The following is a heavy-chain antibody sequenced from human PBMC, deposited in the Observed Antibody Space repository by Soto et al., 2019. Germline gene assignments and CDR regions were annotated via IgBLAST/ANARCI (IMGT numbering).Heavy chain of an antibody. CDR3: ARAYPLAFTAHITIIRGFDP. D-gene: IGHD3-22*01. V-gene: IGHV3-48*03. CDR1: GFTFSSYE. Sequence: PGGSLRLSCAASGFTFSSYEMNWVRQAPGKGLEWVSYISSSGSTIYYADSVKGRFTISRDNAKNSLYLQMNSLRAEDTAVYYCARAYPLAFTAHITIIRGFDPWGQGTLVTVSS. CDR2: ISSSGSTI. J-gene: IGHJ5*02.